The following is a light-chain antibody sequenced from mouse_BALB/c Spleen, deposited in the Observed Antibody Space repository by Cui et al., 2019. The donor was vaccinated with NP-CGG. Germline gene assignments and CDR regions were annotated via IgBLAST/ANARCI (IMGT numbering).Light chain of an antibody. CDR3: ALWYSNHWV. J-gene: IGLJ1*01. CDR2: GTN. V-gene: IGLV1*01. Sequence: QAVVTQESALTPSPGETVTLTCRSRTWSVTTSTYANWVQEKPDQLFTGIIGGTNNRAPGVPARFSGSLSGDKAALTITGAQTEDEAIYFCALWYSNHWVFGGGTKLTVL. CDR1: TWSVTTSTY.